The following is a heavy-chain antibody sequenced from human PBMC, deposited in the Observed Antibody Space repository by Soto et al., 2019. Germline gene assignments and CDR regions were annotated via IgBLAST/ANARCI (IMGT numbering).Heavy chain of an antibody. D-gene: IGHD1-20*01. J-gene: IGHJ4*02. CDR1: GFTFSSYA. Sequence: GESLKISCAASGFTFSSYAMSWVRQAPGKGLEWVSAISGSGGSTYYADSVKGRFTISRDNSKNTLYLRLNSLRAEDTAVYYCAKDRGNWNPMYFDYWGQGTLVTVSS. V-gene: IGHV3-23*01. CDR2: ISGSGGST. CDR3: AKDRGNWNPMYFDY.